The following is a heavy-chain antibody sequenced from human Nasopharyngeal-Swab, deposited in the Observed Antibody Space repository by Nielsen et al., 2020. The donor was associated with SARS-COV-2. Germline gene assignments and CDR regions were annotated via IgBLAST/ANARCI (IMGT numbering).Heavy chain of an antibody. CDR2: INTNTGNP. CDR3: EKSFVSSWPYYYYYGMDV. Sequence: WVRQAPGQGLEWMAWINTNTGNPTYAPGFTGRFVFSLDTSVSTAYLQISRLKAEDTAEYYSEKSFVSSWPYYYYYGMDVWGQGTTVTVSS. D-gene: IGHD6-13*01. J-gene: IGHJ6*02. V-gene: IGHV7-4-1*02.